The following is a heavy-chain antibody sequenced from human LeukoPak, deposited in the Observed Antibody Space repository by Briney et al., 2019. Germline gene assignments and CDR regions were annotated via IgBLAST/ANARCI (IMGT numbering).Heavy chain of an antibody. Sequence: GESLQISCKGSGYSFTSYWIGWVRQMPGKGLEWMGIIYPGDSDTRYSPSFQGQVTISADKSISTAYLQWSSLKASDTAMYYCARTSYYYDSSGYYLDADWYFDLWGRGTLVTVSS. CDR1: GYSFTSYW. D-gene: IGHD3-22*01. CDR3: ARTSYYYDSSGYYLDADWYFDL. V-gene: IGHV5-51*01. CDR2: IYPGDSDT. J-gene: IGHJ2*01.